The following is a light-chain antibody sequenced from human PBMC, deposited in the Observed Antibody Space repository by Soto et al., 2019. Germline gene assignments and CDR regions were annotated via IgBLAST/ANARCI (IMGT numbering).Light chain of an antibody. V-gene: IGLV1-40*01. J-gene: IGLJ2*01. CDR1: SSNIGAGYD. CDR3: SSYTITHIPVI. CDR2: GNI. Sequence: QLVLTQPPSVSGAPGQRVTISCTGSSSNIGAGYDVHWYQQRPGTAPKLLIFGNINRPSGVPDRFSGSKSGTSASLAITGLQAEDEASYYCSSYTITHIPVIFGGGTKLTVL.